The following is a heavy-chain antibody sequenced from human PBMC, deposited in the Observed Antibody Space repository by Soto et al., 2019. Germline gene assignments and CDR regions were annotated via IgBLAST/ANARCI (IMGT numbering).Heavy chain of an antibody. Sequence: QVQLQESGPGLVKPSQPLSLTCTVSGGSISSGGYYWSWIRQHPGKGLEWIGYIYYSGSTYYNPSLKSRVTISVDTSKNQFSLKLSSVTAADTAVYYCARGEVYYYDPKVYYYYGMDVWGQGTTVTVSS. J-gene: IGHJ6*02. CDR1: GGSISSGGYY. V-gene: IGHV4-31*03. CDR3: ARGEVYYYDPKVYYYYGMDV. CDR2: IYYSGST. D-gene: IGHD3-22*01.